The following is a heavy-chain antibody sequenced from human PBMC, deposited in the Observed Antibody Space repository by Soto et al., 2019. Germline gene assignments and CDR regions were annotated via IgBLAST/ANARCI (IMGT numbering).Heavy chain of an antibody. D-gene: IGHD3-10*02. Sequence: QVQLQESGPGLVKPSETLSLTCTVSGGSIISYYWSWIRQPPGKGLEWIGFIFYSGSTSYNPSLKSRVTISIDTSEYQFSLKLNSVTAADTAVYYCASMIGDPVLSFDSWGQGTLVAVSS. V-gene: IGHV4-59*01. J-gene: IGHJ5*01. CDR3: ASMIGDPVLSFDS. CDR2: IFYSGST. CDR1: GGSIISYY.